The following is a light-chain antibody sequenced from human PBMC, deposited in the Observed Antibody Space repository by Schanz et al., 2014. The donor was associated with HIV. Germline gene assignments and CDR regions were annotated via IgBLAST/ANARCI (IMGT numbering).Light chain of an antibody. CDR2: DTS. V-gene: IGKV3-20*01. CDR1: QSITNNR. Sequence: EIVLTQSPVTLSLSPGERVTVSCRASQSITNNRLAWYQQKPGQAPRLLIYDTSGRATGIPDRFSGSGSGTDFTLTISRLEPEDFAVYYCQQYGSSPNTFGQGTKLEIK. CDR3: QQYGSSPNT. J-gene: IGKJ2*01.